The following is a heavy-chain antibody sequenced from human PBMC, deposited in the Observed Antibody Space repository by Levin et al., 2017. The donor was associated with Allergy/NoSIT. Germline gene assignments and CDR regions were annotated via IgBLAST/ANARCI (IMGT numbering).Heavy chain of an antibody. Sequence: SVKVSCKASGGTFSSYAISWVRQAPGQGLEWMGRIIPILGIANYAQKFQGRVTITADKSTSTAYMELSSLRSEDTAVYYCARALGRYSSYGFHYYYGMDVWGQGTTVTVSS. CDR1: GGTFSSYA. CDR3: ARALGRYSSYGFHYYYGMDV. D-gene: IGHD5-18*01. CDR2: IIPILGIA. J-gene: IGHJ6*02. V-gene: IGHV1-69*04.